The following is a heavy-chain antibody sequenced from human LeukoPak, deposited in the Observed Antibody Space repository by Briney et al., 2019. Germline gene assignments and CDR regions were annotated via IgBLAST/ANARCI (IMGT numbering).Heavy chain of an antibody. Sequence: PGGSLRLSCAASGSIFENYAMHWVRQAPGKGLEWVSGINWNSGTIAYGDSMRGRFIISRDNTKNSLYLQINSLRPEDTALYYCAKVRSPVDFYGSGSCLDYWGQGTLVTVSS. D-gene: IGHD3-10*01. CDR3: AKVRSPVDFYGSGSCLDY. CDR1: GSIFENYA. J-gene: IGHJ4*02. V-gene: IGHV3-9*01. CDR2: INWNSGTI.